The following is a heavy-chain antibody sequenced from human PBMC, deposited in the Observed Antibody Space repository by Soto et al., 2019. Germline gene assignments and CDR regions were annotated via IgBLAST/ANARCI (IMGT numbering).Heavy chain of an antibody. D-gene: IGHD3-10*01. CDR1: GFTFRDYS. V-gene: IGHV3-7*05. CDR3: ASSMGRGGNDY. J-gene: IGHJ4*02. CDR2: IKTDGSEK. Sequence: EVQLVESGGGLVQPGGSLRLSCAASGFTFRDYSMTWVRQAPGKGLECVANIKTDGSEKYYVDPVKGRFTISRDNAKNSLYLQMNSLRAEDTAVYYCASSMGRGGNDYWGQGTLVTVSS.